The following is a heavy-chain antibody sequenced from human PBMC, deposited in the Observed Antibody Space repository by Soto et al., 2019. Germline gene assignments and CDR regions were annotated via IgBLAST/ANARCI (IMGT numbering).Heavy chain of an antibody. CDR3: ATLPAPYSSSWYTALFDY. J-gene: IGHJ4*02. V-gene: IGHV3-30*03. Sequence: GGSLRLSCAASGFTFSSYGMHWVRQAPGKGLEWVAVISYDGSNKYYADSVKGRFTISRDNSKNTLYLQMNSLRAEDTAVYYCATLPAPYSSSWYTALFDYWGQGTLVTVSS. D-gene: IGHD6-13*01. CDR2: ISYDGSNK. CDR1: GFTFSSYG.